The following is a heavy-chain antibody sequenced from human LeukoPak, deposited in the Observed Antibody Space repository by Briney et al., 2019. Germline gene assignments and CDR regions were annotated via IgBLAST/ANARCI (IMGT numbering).Heavy chain of an antibody. CDR1: FIFSTYA. D-gene: IGHD3-22*01. CDR3: ARDRIYYYDSSGDHNDY. V-gene: IGHV3-48*02. J-gene: IGHJ4*02. CDR2: ISSSSSTI. Sequence: GGSLRLSCAASFIFSTYAMNWVRQAPGKGLEWVSYISSSSSTIYYADSVKGRFTISRDNAKNSLYLQMNSLRDEDTAVYYCARDRIYYYDSSGDHNDYWDQGTLVTVSS.